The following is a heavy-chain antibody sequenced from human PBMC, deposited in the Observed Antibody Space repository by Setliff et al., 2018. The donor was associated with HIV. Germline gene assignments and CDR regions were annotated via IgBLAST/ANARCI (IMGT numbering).Heavy chain of an antibody. D-gene: IGHD5-18*01. J-gene: IGHJ4*03. CDR3: AREIPYSFGYYFDY. CDR2: IYTSGST. Sequence: SETLSLTCTVSGGSISSGGYYWSWIRQPAGKGLEWIGRIYTSGSTKYNPSLKSRLTISVDTSKNQFSLKLRSVTAADTAAYYCAREIPYSFGYYFDYWVPETLLVTVSS. CDR1: GGSISSGGYY. V-gene: IGHV4-61*02.